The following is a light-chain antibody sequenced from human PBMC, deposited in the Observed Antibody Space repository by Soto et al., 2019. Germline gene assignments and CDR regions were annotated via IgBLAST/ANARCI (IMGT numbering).Light chain of an antibody. V-gene: IGLV4-69*01. CDR1: SGHSTYA. CDR3: QTWGTGIVV. J-gene: IGLJ2*01. CDR2: VKDDGSH. Sequence: QLVLTQSPSASASLGSSVKLTCTLSSGHSTYAIAWHQLQPEKGPRFLMKVKDDGSHIKGDGIPARFSGSNSGAERYLTISSLQSEDEADYYCQTWGTGIVVFGGGTKLTVL.